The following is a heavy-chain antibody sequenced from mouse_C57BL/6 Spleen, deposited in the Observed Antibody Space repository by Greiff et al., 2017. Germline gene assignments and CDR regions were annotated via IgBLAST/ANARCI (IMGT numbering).Heavy chain of an antibody. CDR2: IDPSDSYT. D-gene: IGHD4-1*01. Sequence: VQLQQPGAELVKPGASVKLSCKASGYTFTSYWMPWVKQRPGQGLEWIGEIDPSDSYTNYNQKFKGTATLTVDTSSSTAYMQLSSLTSEDSAVYYCARSPGTGWFAYWGQGTLGTVSA. CDR1: GYTFTSYW. V-gene: IGHV1-50*01. CDR3: ARSPGTGWFAY. J-gene: IGHJ3*01.